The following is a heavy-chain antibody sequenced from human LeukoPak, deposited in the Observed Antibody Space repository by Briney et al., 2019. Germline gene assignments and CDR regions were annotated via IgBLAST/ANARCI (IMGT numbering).Heavy chain of an antibody. CDR1: GGSFSGYY. J-gene: IGHJ4*02. V-gene: IGHV4-34*01. CDR2: INHSGST. Sequence: SETLSLTCAVYGGSFSGYYWSWIRQPPGKGLEWIGEINHSGSTNYNPSLKSRVTISVDTSKNQFSLKLSSVTTADTAVYYCARGSIRDDFWSGYVINSFDYWGQGTLVTVSS. D-gene: IGHD3-3*01. CDR3: ARGSIRDDFWSGYVINSFDY.